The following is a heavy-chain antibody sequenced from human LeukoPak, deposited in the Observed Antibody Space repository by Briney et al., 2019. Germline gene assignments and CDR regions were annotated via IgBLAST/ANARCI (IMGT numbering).Heavy chain of an antibody. V-gene: IGHV3-20*01. Sequence: GGALRLFCAASGFTFDDYGLSWFLQAPGRGRVEVSGLNCNGGSTGYAESVKGRFTISRDNAKNSLYLQMSTLRAEDTALYHCARGSSNGLYYYMDVWGKGTTVTVSS. CDR3: ARGSSNGLYYYMDV. CDR2: LNCNGGST. D-gene: IGHD2-2*01. J-gene: IGHJ6*03. CDR1: GFTFDDYG.